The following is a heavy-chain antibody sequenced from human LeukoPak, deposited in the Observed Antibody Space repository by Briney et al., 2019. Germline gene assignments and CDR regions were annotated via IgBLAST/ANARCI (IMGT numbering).Heavy chain of an antibody. CDR2: ISAYNGNT. J-gene: IGHJ4*02. Sequence: GASVKVSCKASGYTFTGYYMHWVRQAPGQGLEWMGWISAYNGNTNYAQKLQDRVTMTTDTSTTTAYMELRSLRSDDTAVYYCAREGSCSSTSCRFNDYWGQGTLVTVSS. D-gene: IGHD2-2*01. CDR1: GYTFTGYY. CDR3: AREGSCSSTSCRFNDY. V-gene: IGHV1-18*04.